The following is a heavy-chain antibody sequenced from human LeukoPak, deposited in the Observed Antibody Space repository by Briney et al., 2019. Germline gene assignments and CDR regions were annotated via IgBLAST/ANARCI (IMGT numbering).Heavy chain of an antibody. J-gene: IGHJ4*02. V-gene: IGHV1-69*06. Sequence: SVKVSCKASGGTFSSYAISWVRQAPGQGLEWMGGIIPIFGTANYAQKFQGRVTITADKSTSTAYMELSRLRSDDTAVYYCARVDTATVFPYYWGQGTLVTVSS. CDR1: GGTFSSYA. D-gene: IGHD5-18*01. CDR3: ARVDTATVFPYY. CDR2: IIPIFGTA.